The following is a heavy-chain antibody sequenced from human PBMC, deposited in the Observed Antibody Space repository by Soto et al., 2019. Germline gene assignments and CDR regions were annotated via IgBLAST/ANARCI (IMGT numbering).Heavy chain of an antibody. D-gene: IGHD5-18*01. CDR1: GFTFSDYY. V-gene: IGHV3-11*01. CDR3: ASDRGHSYGPRYYYYGLDV. CDR2: ISSSRSTI. Sequence: QVQLVESGGGLVKPGGSLRLSCAASGFTFSDYYMSWIRQAPGKGLEWVSYISSSRSTIYYADSVKGRLTIARDNAKNSLYRQMNSLRDEDTGVYYCASDRGHSYGPRYYYYGLDVWGQGTTVTV. J-gene: IGHJ6*02.